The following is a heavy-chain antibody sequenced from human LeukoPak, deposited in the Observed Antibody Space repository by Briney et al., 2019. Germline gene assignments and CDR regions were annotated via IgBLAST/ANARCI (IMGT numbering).Heavy chain of an antibody. CDR1: GFTFSSYS. J-gene: IGHJ5*02. CDR3: AKDRYSSSLPDWFDP. D-gene: IGHD6-6*01. Sequence: GGSLRLSCAASGFTFSSYSMNWVRQAPGKGLEWVSSISSSSSYIYYADSVKGRFTISRDNAKNSLYLQMNSLRAEDTAVYYCAKDRYSSSLPDWFDPWGQGTLVTVSS. V-gene: IGHV3-21*04. CDR2: ISSSSSYI.